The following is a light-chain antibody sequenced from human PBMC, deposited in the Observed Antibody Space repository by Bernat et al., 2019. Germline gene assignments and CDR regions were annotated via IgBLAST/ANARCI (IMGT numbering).Light chain of an antibody. J-gene: IGLJ3*02. CDR2: DVS. V-gene: IGLV2-11*01. CDR3: CSYGGSDSLV. Sequence: QSALTQPRPVSGSPGPSVTISCTGTSSDVGGYNYVSWYQQHPGKAPKLMIYDVSKRPSGVPDRFSASKSGNTSSLTISGLQAEDEADYYCCSYGGSDSLVFGGGTKLTVL. CDR1: SSDVGGYNY.